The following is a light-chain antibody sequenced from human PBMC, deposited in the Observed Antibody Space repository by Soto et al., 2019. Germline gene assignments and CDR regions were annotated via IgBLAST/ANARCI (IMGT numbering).Light chain of an antibody. CDR1: QTIASRY. CDR3: HCQDYGGSSVYT. V-gene: IGKV3-20*01. CDR2: GAF. Sequence: EIVLTQSPGTLSLSPGERATLSCRASQTIASRYLAWYQHQPGQAPRLLIYGAFHRATGLPDRFSGSGSGTDFTLTISRLEPEDFAVYYCHCQDYGGSSVYTFGQGTKLEIK. J-gene: IGKJ2*01.